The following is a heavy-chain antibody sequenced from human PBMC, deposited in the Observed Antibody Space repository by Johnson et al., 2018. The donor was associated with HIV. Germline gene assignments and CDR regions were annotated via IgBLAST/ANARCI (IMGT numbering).Heavy chain of an antibody. CDR1: GFTFDDYA. D-gene: IGHD1-26*01. Sequence: LGVSCAASGFTFDDYAMHWVRQAPGKGLEWVSGISWNSGSIGYADSVKGRFTISRDNSKNTLYLQMNSLRAEDTAVYYCARDAPDSGSYHAFDIWGQGTMVTVSS. CDR3: ARDAPDSGSYHAFDI. CDR2: ISWNSGSI. J-gene: IGHJ3*02. V-gene: IGHV3-9*01.